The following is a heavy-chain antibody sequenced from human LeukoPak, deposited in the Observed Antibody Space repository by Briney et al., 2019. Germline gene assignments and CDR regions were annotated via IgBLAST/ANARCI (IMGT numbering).Heavy chain of an antibody. D-gene: IGHD3-10*01. J-gene: IGHJ4*02. V-gene: IGHV4-39*01. Sequence: SETLSLTCAVSGDSVRNSAYYWDWSRQPPGKGLEWIGNIYFDGSTRYSPSLKGRVTIYIDKSKNQFSLKLTSVTAADTAVYYCARRYYYGSGSPEYWGQGTQVTVSS. CDR2: IYFDGST. CDR1: GDSVRNSAYY. CDR3: ARRYYYGSGSPEY.